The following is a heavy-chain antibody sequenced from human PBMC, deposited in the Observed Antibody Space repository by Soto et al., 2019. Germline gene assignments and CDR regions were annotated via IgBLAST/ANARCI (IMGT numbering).Heavy chain of an antibody. CDR3: ARGGTAILTGHFDY. V-gene: IGHV1-18*01. CDR2: ISTYNGNT. J-gene: IGHJ4*02. D-gene: IGHD5-18*01. CDR1: GYPFPNYG. Sequence: GASVKVSCKASGYPFPNYGISWVRQAPGQGLEWMGWISTYNGNTNYAQRLQGRVTMTTDTSTSTAYMELRSLRSDDTAVYYCARGGTAILTGHFDYWGQGTLVTVSS.